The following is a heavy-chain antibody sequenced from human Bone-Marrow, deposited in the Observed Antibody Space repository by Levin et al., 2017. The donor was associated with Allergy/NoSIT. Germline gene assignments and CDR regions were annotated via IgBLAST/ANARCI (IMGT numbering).Heavy chain of an antibody. Sequence: GGSLRLSCAASGFTFSSYAMSWVRQAPGKGLEWVSGISGRGTTNYADSVKGRFTISRDDSKNTVYLQMNSLRAEDTAVYYCAKGLWEGYYYAMDVWGQGTTVIVSS. CDR1: GFTFSSYA. CDR3: AKGLWEGYYYAMDV. J-gene: IGHJ6*02. D-gene: IGHD1-26*01. CDR2: ISGRGTT. V-gene: IGHV3-23*01.